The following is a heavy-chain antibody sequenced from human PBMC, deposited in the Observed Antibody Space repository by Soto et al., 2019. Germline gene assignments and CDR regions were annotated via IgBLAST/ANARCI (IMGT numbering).Heavy chain of an antibody. V-gene: IGHV3-33*01. CDR1: GVTFSNYG. D-gene: IGHD1-26*01. CDR2: IWYDGSNK. Sequence: QVQLVESGGGVVQPGRSLSLSCAASGVTFSNYGMHWVRQAPGTGLEWVAVIWYDGSNKYYADSVKGRFTISGDNSKNTLYLSVNSVRAEDTAVYSWARASGYFDYWGQGTLVTVSS. CDR3: ARASGYFDY. J-gene: IGHJ4*02.